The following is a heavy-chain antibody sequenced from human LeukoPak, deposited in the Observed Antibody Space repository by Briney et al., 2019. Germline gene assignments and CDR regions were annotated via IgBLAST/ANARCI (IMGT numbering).Heavy chain of an antibody. CDR1: GYSISSCYY. J-gene: IGHJ3*02. V-gene: IGHV4-38-2*02. CDR3: ASRCSSTSCYRLAAFDI. CDR2: IYHSGST. D-gene: IGHD2-2*01. Sequence: SETLSLTCTVSGYSISSCYYWGWIRQPPGKGLEWIGIIYHSGSTYYNPSLKSRATISVDTSKNQFSLKLSSVTAADTAVYYCASRCSSTSCYRLAAFDIWGQGTMVTVSS.